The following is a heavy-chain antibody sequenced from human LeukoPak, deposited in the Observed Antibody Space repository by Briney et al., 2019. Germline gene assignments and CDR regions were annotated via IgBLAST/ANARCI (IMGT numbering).Heavy chain of an antibody. CDR1: GFTFSSYA. J-gene: IGHJ4*02. D-gene: IGHD6-13*01. CDR3: AKSLAAAGNY. Sequence: WGSLRLSCAASGFTFSSYAMNWVRQAPGKGLECVSGLSGSGRGGSTYYAASVKGRFTISRENSKNTLYLQMNSLRAEDTAVYYCAKSLAAAGNYWGQGTLVTVSS. V-gene: IGHV3-23*01. CDR2: LSGSGRGGST.